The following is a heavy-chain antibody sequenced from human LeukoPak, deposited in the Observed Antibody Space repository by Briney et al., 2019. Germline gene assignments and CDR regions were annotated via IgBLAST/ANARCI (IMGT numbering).Heavy chain of an antibody. V-gene: IGHV3-30*18. CDR3: AKGPYYYDSSGYNYWFDY. D-gene: IGHD3-22*01. CDR1: GFTFSSYG. CDR2: ISYDGSNK. Sequence: GGSLRLSCAASGFTFSSYGMHWVRQAPGKGLEWVALISYDGSNKYYADSVKGRFTISRDNSKNTLYLQMNSLRAEDTAVYYCAKGPYYYDSSGYNYWFDYWGQGTLVTVSS. J-gene: IGHJ4*02.